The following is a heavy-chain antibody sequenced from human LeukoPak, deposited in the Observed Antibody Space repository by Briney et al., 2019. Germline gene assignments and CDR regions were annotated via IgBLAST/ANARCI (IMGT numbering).Heavy chain of an antibody. J-gene: IGHJ3*02. CDR1: GGSFSGYY. V-gene: IGHV4-34*01. CDR3: ARHRKRSGGYFGSGHDGFDI. CDR2: INHSGST. D-gene: IGHD3-22*01. Sequence: SETLSLTCAVYGGSFSGYYWSWILQPPGKGLEWIGEINHSGSTNYIPSPESRVTLSVDTSKNQFSLNLNSVTAADTAVYYCARHRKRSGGYFGSGHDGFDIWGQGTMVTVSS.